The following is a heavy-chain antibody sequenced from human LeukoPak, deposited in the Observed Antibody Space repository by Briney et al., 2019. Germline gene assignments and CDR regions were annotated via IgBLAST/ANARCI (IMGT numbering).Heavy chain of an antibody. CDR1: GGSVSSYY. J-gene: IGHJ3*02. CDR3: ARARYANAWYAFDI. D-gene: IGHD2-2*01. Sequence: SETLSLTCTVPGGSVSSYYWSWIRRPPGRGLEWIAYLSHSGSSDSNPSPTSRVTTLVDTSKNQFSLKLTSVTAADTAVYYCARARYANAWYAFDIWGHGTMVTVSS. CDR2: LSHSGSS. V-gene: IGHV4-59*02.